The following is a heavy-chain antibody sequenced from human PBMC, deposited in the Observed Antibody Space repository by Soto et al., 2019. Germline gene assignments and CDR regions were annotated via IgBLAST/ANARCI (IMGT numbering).Heavy chain of an antibody. CDR1: GGSISSGGYY. V-gene: IGHV4-31*03. J-gene: IGHJ4*02. D-gene: IGHD3-3*01. CDR3: ARAGKTYYDFWSGYYGPFDY. Sequence: SETLSLTCTVSGGSISSGGYYWSWIRQHPGKGLEWIGYIYYSGSTYYNPSLKSRVTISVDTSKNQFSLKLSSVTAADTAVYYCARAGKTYYDFWSGYYGPFDYWGQGTLVTVS. CDR2: IYYSGST.